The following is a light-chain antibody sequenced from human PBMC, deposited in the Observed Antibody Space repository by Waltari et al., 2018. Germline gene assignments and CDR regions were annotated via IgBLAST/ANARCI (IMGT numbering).Light chain of an antibody. CDR3: QHYVSLPVT. J-gene: IGKJ1*01. Sequence: EIVLTQCPGTLTLSPGKSATLSCRASQSVSRALAWYQQNPGQAPRLLIYGASNRATGIPDRFSGSGSGTDFSLIISRLEPEDFAVYYCQHYVSLPVTFGQGTKVEIK. V-gene: IGKV3-20*01. CDR2: GAS. CDR1: QSVSRA.